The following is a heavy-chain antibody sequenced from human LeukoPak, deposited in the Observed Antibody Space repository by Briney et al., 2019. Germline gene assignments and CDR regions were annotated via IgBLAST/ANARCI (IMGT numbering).Heavy chain of an antibody. V-gene: IGHV4-59*01. J-gene: IGHJ4*02. CDR1: GVSISSYY. CDR2: IYYSGST. D-gene: IGHD5-18*01. Sequence: SETLSLTCTVSGVSISSYYWSWIRQPPAKGLDGVGYIYYSGSTNYNPSLTSRVTISVDTYKSQFSLKLSSVSASATAVYYCARGLRYGELNFDYWGQGTLVTVSS. CDR3: ARGLRYGELNFDY.